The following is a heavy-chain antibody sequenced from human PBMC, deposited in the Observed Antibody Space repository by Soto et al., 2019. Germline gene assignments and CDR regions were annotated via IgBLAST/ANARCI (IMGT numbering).Heavy chain of an antibody. Sequence: QVQLQQSGPGLVKPSQTLSLTCAISGDSVSSNSAAWNWIRQSPSRGLEWLGRTYYRSKWYNDYAVSVKSRITINPDTSKNQFSLKLNSVTPEDTAVYYCAREDGTVVSRRGGFDPWGQGTLVTVSS. D-gene: IGHD2-8*02. V-gene: IGHV6-1*01. CDR1: GDSVSSNSAA. CDR2: TYYRSKWYN. CDR3: AREDGTVVSRRGGFDP. J-gene: IGHJ5*02.